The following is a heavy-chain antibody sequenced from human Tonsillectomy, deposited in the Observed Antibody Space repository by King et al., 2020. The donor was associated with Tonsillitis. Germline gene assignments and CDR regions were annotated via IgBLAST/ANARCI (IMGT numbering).Heavy chain of an antibody. CDR1: GFTFSSFG. V-gene: IGHV3-33*01. CDR3: ARDTSGTHFDY. J-gene: IGHJ4*02. Sequence: VQLVESGGGVVQPGRSLRLSCAASGFTFSSFGMHWVRQAPGKGLEWVAVIWLDGSNKNYADSVKGRFTISRDISKNMLYLQMNSLRAEDTAVYYCARDTSGTHFDYWGQGTLVTVSS. D-gene: IGHD1-1*01. CDR2: IWLDGSNK.